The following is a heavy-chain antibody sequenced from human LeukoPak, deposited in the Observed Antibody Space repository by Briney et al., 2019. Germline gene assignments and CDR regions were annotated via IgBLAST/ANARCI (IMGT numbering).Heavy chain of an antibody. CDR2: IYYSGST. Sequence: SETLSLTCTVSGASISGFYWNWIRQPPGKGLEWLGSIYYSGSTYYNPSLKSRVTISVDTSKNQFSLKLSSVTAADTAVYYCARHAVDGYNYYYYYYYMDVWGKGTTVTVSS. D-gene: IGHD5-24*01. J-gene: IGHJ6*03. CDR3: ARHAVDGYNYYYYYYYMDV. CDR1: GASISGFY. V-gene: IGHV4-39*01.